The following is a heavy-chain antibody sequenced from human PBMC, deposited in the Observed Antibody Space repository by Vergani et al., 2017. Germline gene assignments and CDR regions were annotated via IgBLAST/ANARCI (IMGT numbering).Heavy chain of an antibody. CDR2: ISGQNFRT. CDR1: GFTFTAHG. CDR3: ADLYVDEGFSPF. Sequence: EVQLLESGGGSAQPGESLRLSCVASGFTFTAHGLNWVRQAPGKGLEWVSGISGQNFRTHYADSVKGRFTISRDDSKNTVYLQINSLRADDTAFYYCADLYVDEGFSPFWGQGTLVTVSS. V-gene: IGHV3-23*01. D-gene: IGHD3-10*02. J-gene: IGHJ4*02.